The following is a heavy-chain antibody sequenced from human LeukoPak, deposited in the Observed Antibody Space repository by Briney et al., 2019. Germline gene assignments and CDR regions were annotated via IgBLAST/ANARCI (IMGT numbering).Heavy chain of an antibody. D-gene: IGHD2-2*01. CDR1: GFTFSSYA. Sequence: GGSLRLSCAASGFTFSSYAMSWVRQAPGKGLEWVSAISGSGGSTYYADSVKGRFTISRDNSKNTLYLQMNSLRAEDTAVYYCAKISEDIVVVPAATDYWGQGTLVTVSS. CDR3: AKISEDIVVVPAATDY. V-gene: IGHV3-23*01. CDR2: ISGSGGST. J-gene: IGHJ4*02.